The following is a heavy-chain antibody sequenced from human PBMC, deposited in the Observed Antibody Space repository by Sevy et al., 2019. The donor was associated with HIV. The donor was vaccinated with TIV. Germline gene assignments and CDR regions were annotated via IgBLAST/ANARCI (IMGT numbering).Heavy chain of an antibody. D-gene: IGHD4-17*01. Sequence: GGSLRLSCAASGFTFSTYGMHWVRQAPGRGREWVAVIWFDGSNTYYADSVKGRLTISRDIAKNTLHLQMNSLRAEDTAVYYCARDLEFYDYGDYGPAFMPDYWGQGTLVTVSS. J-gene: IGHJ4*02. CDR2: IWFDGSNT. CDR3: ARDLEFYDYGDYGPAFMPDY. V-gene: IGHV3-33*01. CDR1: GFTFSTYG.